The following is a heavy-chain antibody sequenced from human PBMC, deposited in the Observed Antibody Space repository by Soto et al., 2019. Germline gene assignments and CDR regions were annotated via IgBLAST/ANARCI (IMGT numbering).Heavy chain of an antibody. CDR1: GGSISPYY. CDR2: IYYSGST. CDR3: GVDMGGYYDSSIYGY. D-gene: IGHD3-22*01. V-gene: IGHV4-59*01. J-gene: IGHJ4*02. Sequence: PSETLSLTCTVSGGSISPYYWSWIRQPPGRGLEWIGYIYYSGSTNYNPSLKSRVTISVDTSKNQFSLKLSSVTAADTAVYYCGVDMGGYYDSSIYGYWGRGTLVTLSS.